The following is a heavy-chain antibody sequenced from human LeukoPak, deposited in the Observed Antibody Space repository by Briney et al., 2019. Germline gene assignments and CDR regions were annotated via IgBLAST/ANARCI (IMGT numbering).Heavy chain of an antibody. D-gene: IGHD3-9*01. CDR1: GFTFSSYA. CDR2: ISSNGGST. J-gene: IGHJ4*02. CDR3: ARANYDILTGYYKGPFYFDY. V-gene: IGHV3-64*01. Sequence: GGSLRLSCAASGFTFSSYATHWVRQAPGKGLEYVSAISSNGGSTYYANSVKGRFPISRDNSKNTLYLQMGSLRAEDMAVYYCARANYDILTGYYKGPFYFDYWGQGTLVTVSS.